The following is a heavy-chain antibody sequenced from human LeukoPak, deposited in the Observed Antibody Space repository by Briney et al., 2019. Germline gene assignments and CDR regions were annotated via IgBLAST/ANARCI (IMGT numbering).Heavy chain of an antibody. CDR2: ISYDGSNK. CDR1: GFTFSSYA. D-gene: IGHD3-16*02. J-gene: IGHJ4*02. CDR3: VRDRALDY. Sequence: GGSLRLSCAASGFTFSSYAMHWVRQAPGKGLEWVAVISYDGSNKYYADSVKGRFTISRDNSKNSLYLHMNSLRVEDTAVYYCVRDRALDYWGQGTLVTVSS. V-gene: IGHV3-30-3*01.